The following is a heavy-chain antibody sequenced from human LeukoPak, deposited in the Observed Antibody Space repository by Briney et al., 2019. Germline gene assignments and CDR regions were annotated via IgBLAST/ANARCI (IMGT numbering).Heavy chain of an antibody. CDR1: GGSISSYY. CDR2: IYYSGST. J-gene: IGHJ4*02. V-gene: IGHV4-59*01. CDR3: AAASGWEKFDY. D-gene: IGHD6-19*01. Sequence: SETLSLTCTVSGGSISSYYWSWIRQPPGKGLEWIGYIYYSGSTNYNPSLKSRVTISVDTSKNQFSLKLSSVTAADTAVYYCAAASGWEKFDYWGQGTLVTVSS.